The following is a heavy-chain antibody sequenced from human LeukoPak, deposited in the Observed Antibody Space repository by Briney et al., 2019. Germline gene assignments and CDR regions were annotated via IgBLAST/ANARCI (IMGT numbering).Heavy chain of an antibody. D-gene: IGHD1-26*01. CDR1: GYTFTGYY. J-gene: IGHJ4*02. Sequence: ASVKVSCKASGYTFTGYYMHWVRQAPGQGLEWMGWINPNSGDTNYAQNFQDRVTMTRDTSINTAYMELSRLSSDDTAVYYCARYLEWEPLIWGQGTLVTVSS. CDR3: ARYLEWEPLI. V-gene: IGHV1-2*02. CDR2: INPNSGDT.